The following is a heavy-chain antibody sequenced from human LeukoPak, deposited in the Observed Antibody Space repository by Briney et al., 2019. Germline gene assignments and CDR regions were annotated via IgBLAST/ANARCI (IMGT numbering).Heavy chain of an antibody. V-gene: IGHV3-74*01. D-gene: IGHD4-23*01. CDR2: IYSDATTT. Sequence: GGSLRLSCAASGFTFSRSWMHWLRQVPGKGLAWVSEIYSDATTTAYADSVKGRFIISRDNAKNTLYLQMNSLRPEDTAVYYCACLYGGSTFFDYWGQGTLVTVSS. J-gene: IGHJ4*02. CDR1: GFTFSRSW. CDR3: ACLYGGSTFFDY.